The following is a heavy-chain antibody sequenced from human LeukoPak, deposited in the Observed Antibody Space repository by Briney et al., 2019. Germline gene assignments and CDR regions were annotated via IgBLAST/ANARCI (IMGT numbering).Heavy chain of an antibody. CDR3: ARQDTRGYYYYYMDV. D-gene: IGHD1-26*01. CDR1: GGSISSSSYY. V-gene: IGHV4-39*01. J-gene: IGHJ6*03. Sequence: SETLSLTCTVSGGSISSSSYYWDWIRQPPGKGLEWIGNIYYSGSTYYNPSLKGRVTISVDTSKNQFSLKLSSVTAADTAVYYCARQDTRGYYYYYMDVWGKGTTVTISS. CDR2: IYYSGST.